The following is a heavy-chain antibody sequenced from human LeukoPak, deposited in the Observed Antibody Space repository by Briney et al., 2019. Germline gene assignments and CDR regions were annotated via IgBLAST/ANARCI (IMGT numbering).Heavy chain of an antibody. CDR2: INPNSGGT. CDR1: GYTFTGYY. Sequence: ASMKVSCKASGYTFTGYYMHWVRQAPGQGLEWMGWINPNSGGTNYAQKFQGRVTMTRDTSISTAYMELSRLRSDDAAVYYCARAPLTIVVVPAAPWYFDYWGQGTLVTVSS. J-gene: IGHJ4*02. CDR3: ARAPLTIVVVPAAPWYFDY. V-gene: IGHV1-2*02. D-gene: IGHD2-2*01.